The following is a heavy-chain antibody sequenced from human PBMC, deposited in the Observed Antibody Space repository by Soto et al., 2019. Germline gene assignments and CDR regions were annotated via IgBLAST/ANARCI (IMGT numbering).Heavy chain of an antibody. Sequence: PGGSLRLSGAASGFTFSSYWMHWVRQAPGKGLVWVSRINSDGSSTSYADSVKGRLTISRDNAKNTLYLQMNSLRAEDTAVYYCASGGVGATEDWFDPWGQGTLVTVSS. J-gene: IGHJ5*02. D-gene: IGHD1-26*01. CDR1: GFTFSSYW. V-gene: IGHV3-74*01. CDR3: ASGGVGATEDWFDP. CDR2: INSDGSST.